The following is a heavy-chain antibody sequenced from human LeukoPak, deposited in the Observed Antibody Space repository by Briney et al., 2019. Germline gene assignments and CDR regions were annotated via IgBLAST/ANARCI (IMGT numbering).Heavy chain of an antibody. Sequence: SETLSLTCTVSGGSISSYCWSWIRQPAGKGLEWIGRIYTSGSTNYNPSLKSRVTMSVDTSKNQFSLKLSSVTAADTAVYYCAKSNHPLWWFSGGFDYWGQGTLVTVSS. J-gene: IGHJ4*02. CDR1: GGSISSYC. CDR2: IYTSGST. D-gene: IGHD2-21*01. V-gene: IGHV4-4*07. CDR3: AKSNHPLWWFSGGFDY.